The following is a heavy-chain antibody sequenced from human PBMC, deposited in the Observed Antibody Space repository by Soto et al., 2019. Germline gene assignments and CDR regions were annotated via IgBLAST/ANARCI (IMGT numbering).Heavy chain of an antibody. Sequence: SETLSLTCTVSGGSVSSSSYYWDWIRQSPGKGLEWIGHIYYNGRTYYNPSLKSRVTISVDTSKNQFSLNLSSVTAADTAVYYCGRRPKSGSFHYYGVDVWGRGTTVTVYS. CDR1: GGSVSSSSYY. CDR2: IYYNGRT. D-gene: IGHD1-26*01. CDR3: GRRPKSGSFHYYGVDV. V-gene: IGHV4-39*01. J-gene: IGHJ6*02.